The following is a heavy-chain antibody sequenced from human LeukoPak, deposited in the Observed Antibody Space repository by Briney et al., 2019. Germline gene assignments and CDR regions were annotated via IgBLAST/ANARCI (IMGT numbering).Heavy chain of an antibody. CDR3: ARGVYYDILFRYNWFDP. CDR2: INHSGST. CDR1: GGSFSGYY. J-gene: IGHJ5*02. V-gene: IGHV4-34*01. D-gene: IGHD3-9*01. Sequence: QTSETLSLTCAVYGGSFSGYYWSWIRQPPGKGLEWIGEINHSGSTNYNPSLKSRVTISVDTSKNQFSLKLSSVTAADTAVYYCARGVYYDILFRYNWFDPWGQGTLVTVSS.